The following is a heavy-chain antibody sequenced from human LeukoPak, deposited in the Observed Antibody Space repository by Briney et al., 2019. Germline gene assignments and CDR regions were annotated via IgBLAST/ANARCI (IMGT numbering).Heavy chain of an antibody. Sequence: GGSLSLSCAASGFILSGYEMNWVRQAPGKGLEWVSFISSSGDTIYYADSVKGRFTVSRDNAKNSLYLQVNSLRAEDTAVYYCARDSGKYYISWYFDLWGRGTLVTVSS. CDR3: ARDSGKYYISWYFDL. D-gene: IGHD1-26*01. J-gene: IGHJ2*01. V-gene: IGHV3-48*03. CDR1: GFILSGYE. CDR2: ISSSGDTI.